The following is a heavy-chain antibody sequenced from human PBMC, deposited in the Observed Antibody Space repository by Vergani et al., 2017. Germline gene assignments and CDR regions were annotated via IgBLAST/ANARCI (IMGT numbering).Heavy chain of an antibody. Sequence: EVQLVESGGGLVKPGGSLRLSCAASGFTFSSYSMNWVRQAPGKGLEWVSSISSSSSYIYYADSVKGRFTISRDNAKNSLYLQMNSLRAEDTAVHYCARVRSSSWWEWYFDLWGRGTLVTVSS. CDR3: ARVRSSSWWEWYFDL. V-gene: IGHV3-21*01. CDR1: GFTFSSYS. CDR2: ISSSSSYI. D-gene: IGHD6-13*01. J-gene: IGHJ2*01.